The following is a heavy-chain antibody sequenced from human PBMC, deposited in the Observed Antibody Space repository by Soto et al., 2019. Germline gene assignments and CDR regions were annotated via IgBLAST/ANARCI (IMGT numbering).Heavy chain of an antibody. V-gene: IGHV3-21*06. J-gene: IGHJ4*02. CDR2: ISSTTHYI. Sequence: LRLSCAASGFTFTRYSMNWVRQAPGKGLEWVSSISSTTHYIYYADSVRGRFTISRDNAKNAVYLEMNSLRAEDTAVYYCARESEDLTSNFDYWGQGTLVTVSS. CDR3: ARESEDLTSNFDY. CDR1: GFTFTRYS.